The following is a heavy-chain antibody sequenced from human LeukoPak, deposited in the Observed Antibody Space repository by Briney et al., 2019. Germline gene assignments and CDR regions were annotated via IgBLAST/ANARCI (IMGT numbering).Heavy chain of an antibody. V-gene: IGHV3-23*01. J-gene: IGHJ4*02. Sequence: GGSLRLSCAGSGFTFSSYAMSWVRQAPGKGLEWVSAISGSGGSTYYADSVKGRFTISRDNSKNTLYLQMNSLRAEDTAVYYCAKRGSSGWYHYFDYWGQGTLVTVSS. CDR1: GFTFSSYA. CDR3: AKRGSSGWYHYFDY. D-gene: IGHD6-19*01. CDR2: ISGSGGST.